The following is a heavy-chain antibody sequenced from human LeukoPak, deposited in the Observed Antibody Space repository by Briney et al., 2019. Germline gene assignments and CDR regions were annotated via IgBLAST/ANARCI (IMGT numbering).Heavy chain of an antibody. CDR2: INHSGST. CDR3: ARGHGGWYFDL. CDR1: GGSFSGYY. V-gene: IGHV4-34*01. Sequence: KTSETLCLTCAVYGGSFSGYYWSWIRQPPGKGLEWIGEINHSGSTNYNPSLKSRVTISLDTSKNQFSLKLSSVTAADTAVYYCARGHGGWYFDLWGRGTLVTVSS. J-gene: IGHJ2*01.